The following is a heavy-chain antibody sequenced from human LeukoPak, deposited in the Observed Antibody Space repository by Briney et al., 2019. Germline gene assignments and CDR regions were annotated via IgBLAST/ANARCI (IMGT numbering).Heavy chain of an antibody. D-gene: IGHD5-12*01. CDR1: GFTFSSYE. CDR2: ISSSGSTI. V-gene: IGHV3-48*03. Sequence: GGSLRLSCAASGFTFSSYEMNWVRQAPGKGLEWVSYISSSGSTIYYADSVKGRFTISRDNSKNTLYLQMNSLRAEDTAVYYCAKSPSRSYDYDYWGQGTLVTVSP. J-gene: IGHJ4*02. CDR3: AKSPSRSYDYDY.